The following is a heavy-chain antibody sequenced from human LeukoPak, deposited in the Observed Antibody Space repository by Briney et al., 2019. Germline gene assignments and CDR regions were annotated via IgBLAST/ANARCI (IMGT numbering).Heavy chain of an antibody. CDR1: GFTFRSYS. D-gene: IGHD1-7*01. CDR3: ARDNLLKLRRAFDN. J-gene: IGHJ3*02. V-gene: IGHV3-21*01. CDR2: INSSRSYI. Sequence: GGSLRLSCAASGFTFRSYSRNGVRQAPGRGGEGFSSINSSRSYIYYADSVKGRFTISRDNAKNSLYLQMNSLRAEDTAVYYCARDNLLKLRRAFDNWGQGTMVTVSS.